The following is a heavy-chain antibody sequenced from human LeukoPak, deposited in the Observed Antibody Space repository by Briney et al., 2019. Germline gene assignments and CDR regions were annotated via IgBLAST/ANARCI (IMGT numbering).Heavy chain of an antibody. CDR1: GFTFSSYS. CDR3: ARSLFWYSSGSYFPVDY. Sequence: GGSLRLSCAASGFTFSSYSMNWVRQAPGKGLEWVSSISSSSSYIYYADSVKGRFTISRDNAKNSLYLQMNSLRAEDTAVYYCARSLFWYSSGSYFPVDYWGQGTLVTVSS. D-gene: IGHD1-26*01. CDR2: ISSSSSYI. V-gene: IGHV3-21*01. J-gene: IGHJ4*02.